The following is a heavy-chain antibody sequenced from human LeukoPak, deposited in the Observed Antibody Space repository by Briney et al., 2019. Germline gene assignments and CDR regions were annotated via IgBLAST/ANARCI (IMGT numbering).Heavy chain of an antibody. CDR1: GFTFSNAW. J-gene: IGHJ3*02. Sequence: PGGSLRLSCAASGFTFSNAWMSWVRQAPGKGLEWVGRIKSKTDGGTTDYAAPVKGRFTISRDDSKNTLYLQMNSLKTEDTAVYYCTTDREFMVRGGDDAFDIWGQGTMVTVSS. CDR2: IKSKTDGGTT. CDR3: TTDREFMVRGGDDAFDI. V-gene: IGHV3-15*01. D-gene: IGHD3-10*01.